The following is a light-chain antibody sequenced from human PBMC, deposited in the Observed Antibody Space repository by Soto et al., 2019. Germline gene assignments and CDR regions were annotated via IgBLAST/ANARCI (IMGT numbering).Light chain of an antibody. V-gene: IGKV3-15*01. CDR1: QGIRNF. Sequence: EIVMTQSPATLSVSPGERATLSCRASQGIRNFLAWYQQKPGQAPRLLISGASTRATGIPARFSGSGSGTDFTLTISSLQSEDFAVYYCQQSASWPWTFGQGTKAEIK. J-gene: IGKJ1*01. CDR3: QQSASWPWT. CDR2: GAS.